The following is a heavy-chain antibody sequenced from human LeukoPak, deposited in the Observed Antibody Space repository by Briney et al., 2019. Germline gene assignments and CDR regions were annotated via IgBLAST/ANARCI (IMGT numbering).Heavy chain of an antibody. V-gene: IGHV4-39*07. CDR1: GGSISSSTYF. CDR2: TYYNGNT. J-gene: IGHJ4*02. CDR3: TGELAGTTVHY. D-gene: IGHD1-7*01. Sequence: SETLSLTCTVSGGSISSSTYFWGWIRQPPGKGLEWIGSTYYNGNTFYNPSLKSRFTTSLDTSKNQFSLNLSSVTAADTAVYYCTGELAGTTVHYWGQGTLVTVSS.